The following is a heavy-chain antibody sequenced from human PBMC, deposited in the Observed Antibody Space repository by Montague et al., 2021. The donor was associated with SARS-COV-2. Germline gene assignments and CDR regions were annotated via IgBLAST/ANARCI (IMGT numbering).Heavy chain of an antibody. CDR1: GGSISHYY. V-gene: IGHV4-59*01. CDR2: IYSSGGT. D-gene: IGHD3-9*01. CDR3: ARRTDILTGYYDY. Sequence: SETLSLTCAVSGGSISHYYWSWIRQPPGKGLEWIGYIYSSGGTNYNPSLKSRVTLSLDAAKNHFSLRLSSVTAADTAVCYCARRTDILTGYYDYWGQGTLVTVSS. J-gene: IGHJ4*02.